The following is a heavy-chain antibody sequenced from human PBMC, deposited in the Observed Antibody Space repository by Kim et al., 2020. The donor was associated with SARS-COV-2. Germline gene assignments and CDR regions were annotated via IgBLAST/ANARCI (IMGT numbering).Heavy chain of an antibody. J-gene: IGHJ5*02. CDR2: IYYSGST. V-gene: IGHV4-39*01. CDR3: ARRIAAAAWGWFDP. D-gene: IGHD6-13*01. CDR1: GGSISSSSYY. Sequence: SETLSLTCTVSGGSISSSSYYWGWIRQPPGKGLEWIGSIYYSGSTYYNPSLKSRVTISVDTSKNQFSLKLSSVTAADTAVYYCARRIAAAAWGWFDPWGQGTLVTVSS.